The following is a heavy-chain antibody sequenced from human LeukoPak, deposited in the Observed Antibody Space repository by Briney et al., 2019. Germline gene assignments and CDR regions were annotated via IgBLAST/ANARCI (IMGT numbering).Heavy chain of an antibody. CDR3: ARVNYYDSSGTDY. Sequence: SETLSLTCTVSDDSISSYYWSWIRQPPGKGLEWIGYIYYSGSTNYNPSLKSRVTISVETSKNQFSLRLSSVTAADTAVYYCARVNYYDSSGTDYWGQGTLVTVSS. CDR2: IYYSGST. V-gene: IGHV4-59*01. CDR1: DDSISSYY. D-gene: IGHD3-22*01. J-gene: IGHJ4*02.